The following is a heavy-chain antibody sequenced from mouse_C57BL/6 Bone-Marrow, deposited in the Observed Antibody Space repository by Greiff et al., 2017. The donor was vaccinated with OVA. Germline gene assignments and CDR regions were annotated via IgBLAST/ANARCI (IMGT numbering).Heavy chain of an antibody. CDR3: ARNWITTVVATDFDV. CDR1: GYAFSNYW. Sequence: VQLQQSGAELVKPGASVKISCKASGYAFSNYWMNWVKQRPGKGLEWIGQIYPGDGDTNYNGKFTGKATLTADKSSSTAYMELRSLTSEDSAVYFCARNWITTVVATDFDVWGTGTTVTVSS. V-gene: IGHV1-80*01. D-gene: IGHD1-1*01. J-gene: IGHJ1*03. CDR2: IYPGDGDT.